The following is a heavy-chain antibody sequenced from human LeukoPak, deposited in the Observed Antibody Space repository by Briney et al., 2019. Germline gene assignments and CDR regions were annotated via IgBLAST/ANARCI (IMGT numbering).Heavy chain of an antibody. Sequence: RASVKVSCKASGYTFTSYYMHWVRQAPGQGLEWMGIINPSGGSTSYAQKFQGRVTITRDTSASTAYMELSSLRSEDTAVYYCARVRGGIVVVPPYFDYWGQGTLVTVSS. CDR1: GYTFTSYY. CDR2: INPSGGST. D-gene: IGHD2-2*01. CDR3: ARVRGGIVVVPPYFDY. J-gene: IGHJ4*02. V-gene: IGHV1-46*01.